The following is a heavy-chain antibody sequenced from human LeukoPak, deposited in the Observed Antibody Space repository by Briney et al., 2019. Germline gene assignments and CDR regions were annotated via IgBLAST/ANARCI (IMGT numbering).Heavy chain of an antibody. V-gene: IGHV4-34*01. CDR3: ARGPRIRYYYDNSGPRGYYYYYMDV. D-gene: IGHD3-22*01. CDR1: GGSFSGYY. J-gene: IGHJ6*03. Sequence: PSETLSLTCAVYGGSFSGYYWSWIRQSPGKGLEYIGEINHSGSTNYNPSLKSRVTISVDTSKNQFSLKLSSVTAADTAAYFCARGPRIRYYYDNSGPRGYYYYYMDVWGKGTTVTVSS. CDR2: INHSGST.